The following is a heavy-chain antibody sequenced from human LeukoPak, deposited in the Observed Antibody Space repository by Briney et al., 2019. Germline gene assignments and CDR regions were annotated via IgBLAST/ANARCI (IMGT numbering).Heavy chain of an antibody. Sequence: GGSPRLSCAASGFTFSSYSMNWVRQAPGKGLEWVSSISSSSSYIYYADSVKGRFTISRDNAKNSLYLQMNSLRAEDTAVYYCARDRGYSYGYTFDYWGQGTLVTVSS. V-gene: IGHV3-21*01. J-gene: IGHJ4*02. D-gene: IGHD5-18*01. CDR1: GFTFSSYS. CDR3: ARDRGYSYGYTFDY. CDR2: ISSSSSYI.